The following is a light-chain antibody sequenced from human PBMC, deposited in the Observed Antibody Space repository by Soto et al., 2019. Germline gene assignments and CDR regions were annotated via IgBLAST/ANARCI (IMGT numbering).Light chain of an antibody. CDR3: AAWDDNLKGWV. CDR1: RSNIGSNT. Sequence: QLVLTQSPSASGTPGQRVTISCSGSRSNIGSNTVNWYQQLPGTAPKLLLHSNNRRPSGVPDRFSGSKSGTSASLAISGLQSEDEADYFCAAWDDNLKGWVFGGGTKLTVL. V-gene: IGLV1-44*01. CDR2: SNN. J-gene: IGLJ3*02.